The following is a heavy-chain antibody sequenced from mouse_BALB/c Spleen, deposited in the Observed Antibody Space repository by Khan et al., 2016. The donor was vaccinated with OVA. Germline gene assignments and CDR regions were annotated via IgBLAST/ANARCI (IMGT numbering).Heavy chain of an antibody. D-gene: IGHD2-1*01. CDR2: ISSGSSTI. Sequence: EVELVESGGGLVQPGGPRKLSCAASGFTFSSFGIHWVRQAPKKGLEWVAYISSGSSTIYYVDTVKGRFTISRDNPKNTLFLQMTSLRSEDTAMYYCARSGGNFHWYFDVWGAGTSVTVSS. J-gene: IGHJ1*01. V-gene: IGHV5-17*02. CDR1: GFTFSSFG. CDR3: ARSGGNFHWYFDV.